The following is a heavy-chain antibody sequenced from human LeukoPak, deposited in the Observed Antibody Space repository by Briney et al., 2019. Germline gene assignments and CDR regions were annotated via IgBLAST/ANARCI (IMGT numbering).Heavy chain of an antibody. CDR1: GGSISTKSFY. V-gene: IGHV4-39*07. D-gene: IGHD6-6*01. CDR3: ATRSGIRAARPYYYYYMDV. J-gene: IGHJ6*03. Sequence: SETLSLTCSVSGGSISTKSFYWGWVRQPPGKGLEWIASIYYTGPTYYNPSLKSRVTLSVDTSKNQFSLKLSSVTAADTAVYYCATRSGIRAARPYYYYYMDVWGKGTTVTVSS. CDR2: IYYTGPT.